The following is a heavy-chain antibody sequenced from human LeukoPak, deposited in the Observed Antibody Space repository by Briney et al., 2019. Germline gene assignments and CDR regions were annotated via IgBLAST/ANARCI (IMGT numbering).Heavy chain of an antibody. V-gene: IGHV3-23*01. J-gene: IGHJ5*02. D-gene: IGHD1-26*01. CDR1: GFTFSSYA. Sequence: GGSLRLSCAASGFTFSSYAMSWVRQAPGKGLEWVSDISGSGSNTYYADSVKGRFTISRDNSKNTLYLQMNSLRVEDTAVYYCAKKYSTGLDPWGQGTLVTVSS. CDR3: AKKYSTGLDP. CDR2: ISGSGSNT.